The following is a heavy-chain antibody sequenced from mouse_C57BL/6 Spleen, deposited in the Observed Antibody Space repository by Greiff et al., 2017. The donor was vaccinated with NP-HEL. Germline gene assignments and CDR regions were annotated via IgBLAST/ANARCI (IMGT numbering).Heavy chain of an antibody. J-gene: IGHJ4*01. D-gene: IGHD2-5*01. Sequence: EVQLQQSGAELVRPGASVKLSCTASGFNIKDYYMHWVKQRPEQGLEWIGRIDPEDGDTEYAPKFQGKATMTADTSSNTAYLQLSSLTSEDTAVYYCTSGDYSNYFFYYAMDYWGQGTSVTVSS. CDR1: GFNIKDYY. CDR3: TSGDYSNYFFYYAMDY. V-gene: IGHV14-1*01. CDR2: IDPEDGDT.